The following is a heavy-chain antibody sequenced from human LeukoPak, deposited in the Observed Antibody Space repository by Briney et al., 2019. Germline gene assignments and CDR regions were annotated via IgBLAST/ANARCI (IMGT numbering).Heavy chain of an antibody. J-gene: IGHJ4*02. D-gene: IGHD3-10*01. Sequence: SETLSPTCAVSGYSISSGYYWGWIRQPPGKGLEWIGSIYHSGSTYYNPSLKSRVTISVDTSKNQFSLKLGSVTAADTAVYYCASEGRESTFDYWGQGTLVTVSS. CDR1: GYSISSGYY. CDR3: ASEGRESTFDY. V-gene: IGHV4-38-2*01. CDR2: IYHSGST.